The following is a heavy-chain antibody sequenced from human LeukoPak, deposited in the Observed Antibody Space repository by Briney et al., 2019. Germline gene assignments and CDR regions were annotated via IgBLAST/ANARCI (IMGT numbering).Heavy chain of an antibody. V-gene: IGHV4-59*08. CDR2: IYYSGST. D-gene: IGHD4-23*01. Sequence: PSETLSLTCTVSGGSISSYYWSWIREPPGRGLEWLGYIYYSGSTNYNPSLKSRVPISVDTSKNQFSLTLSSVTAADTAVYYCARVGGNSVWLATIWFDPWGQGTLVTVSS. J-gene: IGHJ5*02. CDR3: ARVGGNSVWLATIWFDP. CDR1: GGSISSYY.